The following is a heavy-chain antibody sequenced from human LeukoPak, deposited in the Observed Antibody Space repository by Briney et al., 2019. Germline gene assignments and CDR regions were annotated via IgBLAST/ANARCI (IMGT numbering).Heavy chain of an antibody. V-gene: IGHV3-30*04. D-gene: IGHD3-10*01. J-gene: IGHJ4*02. CDR1: GFTFNTYA. CDR3: ARELRLRGYFDY. CDR2: ISDNGERQ. Sequence: PGGSETLFCAASGFTFNTYAMHWVRQAPGKGLEWVAVISDNGERQYYADSVKGRFTISRDNSKNMLYLQMNSLRVEDTAVYYCARELRLRGYFDYWGQGTLVTVSS.